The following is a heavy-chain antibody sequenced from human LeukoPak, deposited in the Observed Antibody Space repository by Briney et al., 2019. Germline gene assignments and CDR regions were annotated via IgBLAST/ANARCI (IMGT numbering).Heavy chain of an antibody. J-gene: IGHJ3*02. V-gene: IGHV4-39*01. Sequence: SQTLSLTCTVSGGSISSGDYYWSWIRQPPGKGLEWIGSIYYSGSTYYNPSLKSRVAISVDTSKNQFSLKLSSVTAADTAVYYCARPEPSSSGWFYDAFDIWGQGTMVTVSS. CDR1: GGSISSGDYY. D-gene: IGHD6-19*01. CDR3: ARPEPSSSGWFYDAFDI. CDR2: IYYSGST.